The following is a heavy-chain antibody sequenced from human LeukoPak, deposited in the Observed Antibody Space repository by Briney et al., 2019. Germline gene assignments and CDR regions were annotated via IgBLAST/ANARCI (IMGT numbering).Heavy chain of an antibody. J-gene: IGHJ4*02. CDR2: IIQDGSKK. CDR3: AKWGPHCVGDYCPALDS. CDR1: RFTFSNYW. V-gene: IGHV3-7*01. Sequence: GGSLRLSCVASRFTFSNYWMSWVRQAPGKGLEWVANIIQDGSKKVYADSMKGRFTISRDNAKESLYLQLNSLRADDTAVYYCAKWGPHCVGDYCPALDSWGQGTLVTVSS. D-gene: IGHD2-21*02.